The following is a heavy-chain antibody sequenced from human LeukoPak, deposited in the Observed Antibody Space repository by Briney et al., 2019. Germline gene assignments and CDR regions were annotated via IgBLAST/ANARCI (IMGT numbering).Heavy chain of an antibody. D-gene: IGHD5-18*01. J-gene: IGHJ4*02. CDR2: IIPNFGTA. CDR1: GGTFSSYA. Sequence: SVKVSCKASGGTFSSYAISWVRQAPGQGLEWMGRIIPNFGTANYAQKFQGRVTITTDESTSTAYMELSSLRSEDTAVYYCARDTLWIHSAGYYFDYWGQGTLVTVSS. V-gene: IGHV1-69*05. CDR3: ARDTLWIHSAGYYFDY.